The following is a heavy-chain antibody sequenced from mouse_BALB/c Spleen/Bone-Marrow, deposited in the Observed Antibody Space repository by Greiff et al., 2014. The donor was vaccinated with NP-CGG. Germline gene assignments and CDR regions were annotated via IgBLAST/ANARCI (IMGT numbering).Heavy chain of an antibody. J-gene: IGHJ1*01. V-gene: IGHV1-5*01. CDR2: IYPGNSDT. D-gene: IGHD2-1*01. Sequence: VHVKQSGTVLARPGASVKMSCKASGYTFTSYWMHWVKQRPGQGLEWIGAIYPGNSDTSYNQKFKGKAKLTAVTSTSTAYMELSSLTNEDSAVYYCTRDYGNSWYFDVWGAGTTVTVSS. CDR3: TRDYGNSWYFDV. CDR1: GYTFTSYW.